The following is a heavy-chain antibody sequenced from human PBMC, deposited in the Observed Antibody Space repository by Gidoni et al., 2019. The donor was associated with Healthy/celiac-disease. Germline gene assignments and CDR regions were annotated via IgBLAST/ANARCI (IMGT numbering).Heavy chain of an antibody. Sequence: QVQLVESGGGVVQPRRSLRLSCAASGFTFSSYAMHWVRQAPGKGLEGVAVISYDGSNKYYADSVKGRFTIARDNSKNTLYLQMNSLRAEDTAVYYCARDRSIAVAGIGDTLGYWGQGTLVTVSS. V-gene: IGHV3-30-3*01. D-gene: IGHD6-19*01. CDR3: ARDRSIAVAGIGDTLGY. CDR2: ISYDGSNK. CDR1: GFTFSSYA. J-gene: IGHJ4*02.